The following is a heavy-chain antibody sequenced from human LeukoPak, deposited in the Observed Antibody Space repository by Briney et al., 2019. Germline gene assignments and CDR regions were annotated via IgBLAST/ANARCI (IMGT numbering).Heavy chain of an antibody. CDR2: ISGSGGST. D-gene: IGHD3-10*01. V-gene: IGHV3-23*01. CDR1: GFTFSSYA. Sequence: GGSLRLSCAASGFTFSSYAMSWVRQAPGKGLEWVSAISGSGGSTYYADSVKGRFTISRDNSKNTLYLQMNSLRAEDTAVYYCARDHYYGSGSYYNTPSEDYWGQGTLVTVSS. J-gene: IGHJ4*02. CDR3: ARDHYYGSGSYYNTPSEDY.